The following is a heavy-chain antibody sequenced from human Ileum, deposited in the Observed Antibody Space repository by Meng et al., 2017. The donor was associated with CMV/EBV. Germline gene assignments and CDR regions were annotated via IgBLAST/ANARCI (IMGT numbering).Heavy chain of an antibody. J-gene: IGHJ4*02. Sequence: ASVKVSCKASGYTFNNYDINWVRQAAGQGLEWMGWMNPNTGNTGYAQNFQGRITMTRDTSTNTAYMQLSGLRSEDTAVYFCARAPNCNGRRRCITTKSYFFDYWGQGALVTVSS. CDR1: GYTFNNYD. CDR2: MNPNTGNT. V-gene: IGHV1-8*01. CDR3: ARAPNCNGRRRCITTKSYFFDY. D-gene: IGHD3-10*01.